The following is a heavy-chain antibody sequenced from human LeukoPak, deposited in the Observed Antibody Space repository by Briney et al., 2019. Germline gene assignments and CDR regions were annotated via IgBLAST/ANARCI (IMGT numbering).Heavy chain of an antibody. V-gene: IGHV3-30*04. D-gene: IGHD3-22*01. Sequence: GGSLRLSCAASGFTFSSYAMHWVRQAPGKGLEWVAVISYDGSNKYYADSVKGRFTISRDNSKNTLYLQMNSLRAEDTAVYYCARHYYGSSGYPGIDYWGQGILVTVSS. CDR3: ARHYYGSSGYPGIDY. CDR1: GFTFSSYA. J-gene: IGHJ4*02. CDR2: ISYDGSNK.